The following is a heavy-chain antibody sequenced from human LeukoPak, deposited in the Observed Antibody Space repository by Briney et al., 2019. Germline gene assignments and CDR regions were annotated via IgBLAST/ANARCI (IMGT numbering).Heavy chain of an antibody. CDR3: AGHDGRADISGFDP. Sequence: PGGSLRLSCVASGFTFSSYCMSWVRQAPGKGLEWVANIKQDGGEKYYVDSVRGRFTISRDNAKNSLYLHVNSLIAADTAVYYCAGHDGRADISGFDPWGQGTLVIVPS. D-gene: IGHD3-9*01. CDR1: GFTFSSYC. J-gene: IGHJ5*02. V-gene: IGHV3-7*01. CDR2: IKQDGGEK.